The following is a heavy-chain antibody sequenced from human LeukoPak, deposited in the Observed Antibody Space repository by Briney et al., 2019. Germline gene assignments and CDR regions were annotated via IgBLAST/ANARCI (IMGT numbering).Heavy chain of an antibody. D-gene: IGHD3-16*01. Sequence: PGGSLRLSCAPSGFTVSSNSMTWVRQAPGKGLEWVSVIYSDGSTYNADSVKGRFTISRDKSKNTLYLQMNSLRAEDTAVYFCATLRGDTWSSDYWGQGTLVTVSS. CDR1: GFTVSSNS. J-gene: IGHJ4*02. CDR2: IYSDGST. CDR3: ATLRGDTWSSDY. V-gene: IGHV3-53*01.